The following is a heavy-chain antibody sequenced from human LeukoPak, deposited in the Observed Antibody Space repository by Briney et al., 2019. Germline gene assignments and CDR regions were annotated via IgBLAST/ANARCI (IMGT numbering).Heavy chain of an antibody. CDR1: GGSISSSSYY. V-gene: IGHV4-39*07. CDR2: IYYSGST. J-gene: IGHJ4*02. CDR3: ARDPNDLRDGYNSAFDY. Sequence: SETLSLTCTVSGGSISSSSYYWGWIRQPPGKGLEWIGSIYYSGSTYYNPSLKSRVTISVDTSKNQFSLKLSSVTAADTAVYYCARDPNDLRDGYNSAFDYWGQETLATVSS. D-gene: IGHD5-24*01.